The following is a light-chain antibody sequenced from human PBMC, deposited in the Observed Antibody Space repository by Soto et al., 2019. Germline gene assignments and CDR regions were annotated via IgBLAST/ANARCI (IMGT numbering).Light chain of an antibody. J-gene: IGKJ2*01. CDR3: QQYRSSPMYT. CDR1: QSVSSTY. Sequence: EIVLTQSPGTLSLSPVERATLSCRASQSVSSTYLAWYQQKPGQAPRLLIYAASTRATGIPDRFSGSGSGTDFTLTISRLEPEDFAVYYCQQYRSSPMYTFGQGTKLEIK. CDR2: AAS. V-gene: IGKV3-20*01.